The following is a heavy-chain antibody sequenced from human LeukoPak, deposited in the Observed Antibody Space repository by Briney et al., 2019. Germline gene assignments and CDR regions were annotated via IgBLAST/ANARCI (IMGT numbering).Heavy chain of an antibody. CDR2: IYTSGST. Sequence: GGSLRLSCAASGFSVSSNYMSWVRQAPGKGLEGVSVIYTSGSTHYADSVKGRFTISRDSSKNTLYLQMNSLRAEDTAVYYCAREAENYGLICDIRGQGTMVTVSS. D-gene: IGHD3-10*01. V-gene: IGHV3-66*01. CDR3: AREAENYGLICDI. J-gene: IGHJ3*02. CDR1: GFSVSSNY.